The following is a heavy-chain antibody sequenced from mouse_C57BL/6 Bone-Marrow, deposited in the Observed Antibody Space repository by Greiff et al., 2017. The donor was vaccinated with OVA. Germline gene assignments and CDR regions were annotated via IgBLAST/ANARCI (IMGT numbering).Heavy chain of an antibody. V-gene: IGHV8-8*01. Sequence: QVQLKESGPGILQPSQTLSLTCSFSGFSLSTFGMGVGWIRQPSGKGLEWLAHIWWDDDKYYNPALKSRLTISKDTSKNQVFLKIANVDTADTATYYCAGYYYPRGTYYAMDYWGQGTSVTVSS. CDR2: IWWDDDK. CDR1: GFSLSTFGMG. CDR3: AGYYYPRGTYYAMDY. D-gene: IGHD1-1*01. J-gene: IGHJ4*01.